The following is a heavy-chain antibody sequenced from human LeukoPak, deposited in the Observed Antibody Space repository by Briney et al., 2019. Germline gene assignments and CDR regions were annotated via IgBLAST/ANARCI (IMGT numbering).Heavy chain of an antibody. CDR3: ASSAFRYYFDY. CDR2: INPSGGST. J-gene: IGHJ4*02. V-gene: IGHV1-46*01. D-gene: IGHD3-10*01. Sequence: ASVKVSCKASGYTFTNYYMHWVRQAPGQGLEWMGIINPSGGSTSYAQKFQGRVTMTRDMSTSTVYMELSSLRSEDTAVYYCASSAFRYYFDYWGQGTLVTVSS. CDR1: GYTFTNYY.